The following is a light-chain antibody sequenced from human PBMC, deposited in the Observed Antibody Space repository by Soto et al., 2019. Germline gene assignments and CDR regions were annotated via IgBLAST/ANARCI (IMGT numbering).Light chain of an antibody. Sequence: EIVLPQSPGTLSLSPGERATLSCRASQSVSSSYLAWYQQKPGQAPRLLIYDASKRATGIPDRFSGSGSGTDFTLTISRLEPEDFAVYYCQQYGSSPLTFGGGTKVDIK. V-gene: IGKV3-20*01. CDR2: DAS. CDR3: QQYGSSPLT. J-gene: IGKJ4*01. CDR1: QSVSSSY.